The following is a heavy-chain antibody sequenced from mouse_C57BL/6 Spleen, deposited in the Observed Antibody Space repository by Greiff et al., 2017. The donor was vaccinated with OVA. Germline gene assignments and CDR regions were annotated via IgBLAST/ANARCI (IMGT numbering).Heavy chain of an antibody. D-gene: IGHD4-1*01. CDR2: ISSGSSTI. Sequence: EVKLMESGGGLVKPGGSLKLSCAASGFTFSDYGMHWVRQAPEKGLEWVAYISSGSSTIYYADTVKGRFTISRDNAKNTLFLQMTSLRSEDTAMYYCATNWVYAMDYWGQGTSVTVSS. CDR1: GFTFSDYG. CDR3: ATNWVYAMDY. V-gene: IGHV5-17*01. J-gene: IGHJ4*01.